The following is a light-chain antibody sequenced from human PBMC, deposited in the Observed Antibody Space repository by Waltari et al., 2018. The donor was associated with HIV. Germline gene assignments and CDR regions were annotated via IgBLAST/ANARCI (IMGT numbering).Light chain of an antibody. CDR2: WAS. CDR1: QSLLYSSNNKNY. J-gene: IGKJ2*01. CDR3: QQYYTTPRT. Sequence: DIVMTQSPDSLAVSLVERATINCRSSQSLLYSSNNKNYLAWYQQKPGQPPKLLIYWASTRESGVPDRFSGSESGTDFTLTISSLQADDVAVYYCQQYYTTPRTFGQGTKLEI. V-gene: IGKV4-1*01.